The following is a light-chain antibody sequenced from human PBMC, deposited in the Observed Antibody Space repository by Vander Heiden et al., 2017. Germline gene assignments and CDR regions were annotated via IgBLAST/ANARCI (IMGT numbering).Light chain of an antibody. CDR2: AAS. CDR1: QGISNY. CDR3: QKYDSAPLT. J-gene: IGKJ4*01. Sequence: DLQMTQSPSSLSASVGDRVTITCRASQGISNYLAWYQQKPGKVPKLLISAASTLQSGVPSRFSGSGSGTGFTLTISNLQPEDVATYYCQKYDSAPLTFSGGTNVEIK. V-gene: IGKV1-27*01.